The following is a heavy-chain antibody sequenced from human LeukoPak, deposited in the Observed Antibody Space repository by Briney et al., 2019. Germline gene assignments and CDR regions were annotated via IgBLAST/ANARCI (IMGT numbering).Heavy chain of an antibody. CDR2: ISAYNGNT. CDR3: ASYDILTGYTILDY. Sequence: ASVKVSCKASGYTFTSYGISWVRQAPGQGLEWMGWISAYNGNTNYAQKFQGRVTMTTDTSTSTAHMELRSLRSDDTAVYYCASYDILTGYTILDYWGQGTLVTVSS. J-gene: IGHJ4*02. CDR1: GYTFTSYG. V-gene: IGHV1-18*01. D-gene: IGHD3-9*01.